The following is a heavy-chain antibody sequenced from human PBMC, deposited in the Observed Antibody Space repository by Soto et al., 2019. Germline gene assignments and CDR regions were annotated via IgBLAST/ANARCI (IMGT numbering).Heavy chain of an antibody. CDR3: ARLDPPLRSKWFGELVWWFDP. D-gene: IGHD3-10*01. CDR1: GGSFSGYY. J-gene: IGHJ5*02. CDR2: INHSGST. V-gene: IGHV4-34*01. Sequence: PSETLSLTCAVYGGSFSGYYWTWIRQPPGTGLEWIGEINHSGSTNYNPSLKSRVTISVDTSKNQFSLKLSSVTAADTAVYYCARLDPPLRSKWFGELVWWFDPWGQGTLVTVSS.